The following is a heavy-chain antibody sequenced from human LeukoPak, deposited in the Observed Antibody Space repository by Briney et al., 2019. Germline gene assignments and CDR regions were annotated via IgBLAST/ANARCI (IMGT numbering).Heavy chain of an antibody. D-gene: IGHD6-13*01. CDR2: IYSGGST. V-gene: IGHV3-53*01. CDR3: ARVSVAAARYFDY. J-gene: IGHJ4*02. Sequence: PGRSLRLSCAASGFTFSSYGMHWVRQAPGKGLEWVSVIYSGGSTYYADSVKGRFTISRDNSKNTLYLQMNSLRAEDTAVYYCARVSVAAARYFDYWGQGTLVTVSS. CDR1: GFTFSSYG.